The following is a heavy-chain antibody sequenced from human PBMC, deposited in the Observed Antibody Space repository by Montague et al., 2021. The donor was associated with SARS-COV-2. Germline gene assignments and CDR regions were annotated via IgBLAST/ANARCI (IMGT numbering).Heavy chain of an antibody. J-gene: IGHJ5*02. Sequence: SETLSLTCAVYGGSFSGYYWSWIRQPPGKGLEWIGEINHSGSTNYNQSLKSRVTISVDTSKNQFSLKLSSVTAADTAVYYCASLTLGYCSSTSCYSDWFDPWGQGTLVTVSS. CDR1: GGSFSGYY. CDR2: INHSGST. CDR3: ASLTLGYCSSTSCYSDWFDP. D-gene: IGHD2-2*02. V-gene: IGHV4-34*01.